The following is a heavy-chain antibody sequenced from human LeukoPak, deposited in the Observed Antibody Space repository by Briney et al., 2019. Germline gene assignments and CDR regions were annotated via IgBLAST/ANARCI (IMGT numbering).Heavy chain of an antibody. Sequence: PSETLSLTCTVSGGSISSYYWSWIRQPPGEGLEWIGYIYYSGSTNYNPSPKSRVTISVDTSKNQFSLKLSSVTAADTAAYYCARGTGTTAYWGQGTLVTVSS. CDR2: IYYSGST. CDR3: ARGTGTTAY. J-gene: IGHJ4*02. CDR1: GGSISSYY. D-gene: IGHD1-1*01. V-gene: IGHV4-59*01.